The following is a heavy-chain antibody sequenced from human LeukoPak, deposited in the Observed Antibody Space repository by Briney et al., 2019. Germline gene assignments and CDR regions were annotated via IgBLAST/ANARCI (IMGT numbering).Heavy chain of an antibody. J-gene: IGHJ4*02. CDR3: AKALEHIVVVTAIDY. Sequence: GGSLRLSCAASGFTFSNYAMSWVRQAPGKGLEWVSAISGSGGSTYYADSVKGRFTISRDNSKNTLYLQMNSLRAEDTAVYYCAKALEHIVVVTAIDYWGQGTLVTVSS. D-gene: IGHD2-21*02. V-gene: IGHV3-23*01. CDR1: GFTFSNYA. CDR2: ISGSGGST.